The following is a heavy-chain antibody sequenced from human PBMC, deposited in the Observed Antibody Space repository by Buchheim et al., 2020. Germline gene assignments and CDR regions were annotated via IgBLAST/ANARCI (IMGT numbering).Heavy chain of an antibody. V-gene: IGHV1-2*04. D-gene: IGHD3-10*01. CDR1: GYTFTGYY. CDR3: ARNAYYGSGSYYSSHYYYYYGMDV. Sequence: QVQLVQSGAEVKNPGASVKVSCKASGYTFTGYYLHWVRQAPGQGLEWMGWINPHSGVPNYAQKFQDWVTMTRDTSISTAYMELSRLRSDDTAVYYCARNAYYGSGSYYSSHYYYYYGMDVWGQGT. J-gene: IGHJ6*02. CDR2: INPHSGVP.